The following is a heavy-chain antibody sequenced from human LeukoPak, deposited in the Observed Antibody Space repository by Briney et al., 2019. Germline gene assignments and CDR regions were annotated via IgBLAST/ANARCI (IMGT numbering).Heavy chain of an antibody. CDR1: GFTFRNYG. V-gene: IGHV3-33*05. J-gene: IGHJ5*02. Sequence: PGGSLRLSCAASGFTFRNYGIHWVRQGPGKGLEWVAVISYDGSKKYHADSVKGRFTISRDSSKNTVDLQMSSLRAEDTALYYCARDVDTRGHYARFDPWGQGTLVTVPS. D-gene: IGHD5-18*01. CDR3: ARDVDTRGHYARFDP. CDR2: ISYDGSKK.